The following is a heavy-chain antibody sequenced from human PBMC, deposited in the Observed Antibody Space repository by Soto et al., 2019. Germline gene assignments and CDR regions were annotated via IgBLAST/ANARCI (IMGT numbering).Heavy chain of an antibody. CDR3: RVGYYYDSSGYYYFDY. CDR2: INSDGSST. V-gene: IGHV3-74*01. D-gene: IGHD3-22*01. Sequence: PGGSLRLSCAASGFTFSSYWMHWVRQAPGKGLVWVSRINSDGSSTSYADSVKGRFTISRDNAKNTLYLQMNSLRAEDTAVYYCRVGYYYDSSGYYYFDYWGQGTLVTVSS. J-gene: IGHJ4*02. CDR1: GFTFSSYW.